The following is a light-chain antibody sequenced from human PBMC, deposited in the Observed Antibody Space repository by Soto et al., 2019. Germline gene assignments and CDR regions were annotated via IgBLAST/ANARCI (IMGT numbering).Light chain of an antibody. CDR3: SSWTSSSTV. V-gene: IGLV2-14*01. CDR2: EVS. CDR1: SSDVGGYNY. Sequence: QSALTQPASVSGSPGQSITISCTGASSDVGGYNYVSWYQQHPGKAPKLMIYEVSNRPSGVSNRFSGSKSGNTASLTISGLQAEDEADYYCSSWTSSSTVFGTGTKVTV. J-gene: IGLJ1*01.